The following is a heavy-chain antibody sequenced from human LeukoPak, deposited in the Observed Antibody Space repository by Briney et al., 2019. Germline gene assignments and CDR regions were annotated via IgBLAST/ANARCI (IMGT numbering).Heavy chain of an antibody. CDR3: ASTGRYYMDV. CDR1: GGSISSGSYY. V-gene: IGHV4-61*02. J-gene: IGHJ6*03. CDR2: IYTSGST. D-gene: IGHD1-14*01. Sequence: SQTLSLTCIVSGGSISSGSYYWSWIRQPAGKGLEWIGRIYTSGSTNYNPSLKSRVTISVDTSKNQFSLKLSSVTAAGTAVYYCASTGRYYMDVWGKGTTVTVSS.